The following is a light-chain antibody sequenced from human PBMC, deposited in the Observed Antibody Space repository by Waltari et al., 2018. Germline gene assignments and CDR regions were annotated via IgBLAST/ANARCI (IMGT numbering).Light chain of an antibody. CDR1: QSVLYSSNNKNS. CDR2: WAS. V-gene: IGKV4-1*01. Sequence: DIVMTQSPDSLAVSLGERAPINCKSSQSVLYSSNNKNSLAWYQQKPGQPPKLLIYWASTRESGVPARFSGSVSGTDFTLTISSLQPEDFATYYCQQANSFPLTFGGGTKVEIK. CDR3: QQANSFPLT. J-gene: IGKJ4*01.